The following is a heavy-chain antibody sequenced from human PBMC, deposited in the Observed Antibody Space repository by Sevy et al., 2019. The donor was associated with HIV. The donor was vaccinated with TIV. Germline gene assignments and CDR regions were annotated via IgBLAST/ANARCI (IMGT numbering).Heavy chain of an antibody. CDR3: ARLSSCGGARYIFDY. CDR1: GFTFSSYD. J-gene: IGHJ4*02. Sequence: GGSLRLSCAASGFTFSSYDMHWVRQAPGKGLKWVSSITGSGYNTNADSVKGRFTISRDDAQNPRQLEMNNLGVEGTAMYFWARLSSCGGARYIFDYWGQGTLVTVSS. V-gene: IGHV3-21*01. D-gene: IGHD2-21*02. CDR2: ITGSGYNT.